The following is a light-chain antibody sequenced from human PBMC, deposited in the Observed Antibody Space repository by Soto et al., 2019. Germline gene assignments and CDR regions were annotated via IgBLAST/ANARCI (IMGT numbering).Light chain of an antibody. Sequence: EIVLTQSPGTLSLSPGERATLSCRASQSVSNNYLAWYQPKPGQAPRLLLDGASSRATGIPDRFTRSGSGTEFALTISRLEPEDFAVFYCQQYGSSPTWTFGQGTKVEI. CDR3: QQYGSSPTWT. CDR1: QSVSNNY. V-gene: IGKV3-20*01. CDR2: GAS. J-gene: IGKJ1*01.